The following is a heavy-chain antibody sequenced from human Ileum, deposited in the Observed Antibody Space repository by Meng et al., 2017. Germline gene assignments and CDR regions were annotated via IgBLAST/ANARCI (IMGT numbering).Heavy chain of an antibody. D-gene: IGHD3-10*01. CDR1: GFSFSDYY. V-gene: IGHV3-30*03. CDR2: ISHDGSSY. CDR3: AREPSFGEHDY. J-gene: IGHJ4*02. Sequence: QVKLVESGGGLVKPGGSLRLSCATSGFSFSDYYMSWVRQAPGKGPEWVTAISHDGSSYVYADSVKGRFTISRDNSKNTPYLQMNSLTPEDTAVYYCAREPSFGEHDYWGQGTLVTVSS.